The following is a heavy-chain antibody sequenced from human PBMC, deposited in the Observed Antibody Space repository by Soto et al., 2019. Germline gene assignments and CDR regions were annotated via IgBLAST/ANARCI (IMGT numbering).Heavy chain of an antibody. J-gene: IGHJ5*02. CDR2: MNPNSGNT. Sequence: ASVKVSCKASGGTFSSYAISWVRQAPGQGLEWMGWMNPNSGNTGYAQKFQGRVTMTRNTSISTAYMELSSLRSEDTAVYYCARTPHWSSRRINWSDPWGQGTLVTVSS. CDR1: GGTFSSYA. V-gene: IGHV1-8*02. D-gene: IGHD1-1*01. CDR3: ARTPHWSSRRINWSDP.